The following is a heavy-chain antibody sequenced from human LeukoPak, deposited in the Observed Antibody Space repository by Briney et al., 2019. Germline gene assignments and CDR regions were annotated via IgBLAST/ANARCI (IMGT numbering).Heavy chain of an antibody. CDR2: IYYSGST. Sequence: SETLSLTCTVSGGSISSYYWSWIRQPPGKGLEWIGYIYYSGSTNYNPSLKSRVTMSVDTSKNQFSLKLSSVTAADTAVYYCARESGIVGAVDIWGQGTMVTVSS. CDR1: GGSISSYY. V-gene: IGHV4-59*01. D-gene: IGHD1-26*01. J-gene: IGHJ3*02. CDR3: ARESGIVGAVDI.